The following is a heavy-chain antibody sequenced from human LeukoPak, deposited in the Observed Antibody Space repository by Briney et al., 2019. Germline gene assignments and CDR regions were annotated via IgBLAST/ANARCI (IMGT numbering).Heavy chain of an antibody. CDR3: ARVVAVVVTGIFDV. CDR2: INWNGGST. CDR1: GFTFDDYG. V-gene: IGHV3-20*04. D-gene: IGHD2-15*01. J-gene: IGHJ3*01. Sequence: GGSLRLSCAASGFTFDDYGMSWVRQAPGKGLEWVSGINWNGGSTGYADSVKGRFTVSRDNDKNSMYLQMNRLKDEDTAMYYCARVVAVVVTGIFDVWGQGTMVAVSS.